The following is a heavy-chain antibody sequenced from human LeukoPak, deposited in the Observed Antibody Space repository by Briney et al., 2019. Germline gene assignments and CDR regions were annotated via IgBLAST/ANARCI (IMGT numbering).Heavy chain of an antibody. V-gene: IGHV3-74*01. CDR3: ARSIASRAFDI. D-gene: IGHD2-21*01. Sequence: GGSLRLSCAASGFTFSSYWMHGVRQAPGKGLVWVSRISSDGSSTNYADSVKGRFTISRDNAKNTLSLQMNSLRAEDTAVYYCARSIASRAFDIWGQGTMVTVSS. CDR2: ISSDGSST. J-gene: IGHJ3*02. CDR1: GFTFSSYW.